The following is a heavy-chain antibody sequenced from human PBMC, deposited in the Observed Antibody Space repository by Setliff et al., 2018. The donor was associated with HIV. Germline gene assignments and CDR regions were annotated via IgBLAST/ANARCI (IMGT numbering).Heavy chain of an antibody. J-gene: IGHJ6*03. D-gene: IGHD6-13*01. CDR3: ARSSGIAAAGLYYNYMDV. CDR1: GGSFSGYY. Sequence: LRRPLSLTCAVYGGSFSGYYWSWIRQPPGKGLEWVSVISGRGDITYYRESVKGRFTVSRDNSTNTVYMELSSLRSEDTAVYYCARSSGIAAAGLYYNYMDVWGKGTTVTVSS. V-gene: IGHV3-23*01. CDR2: ISGRGDIT.